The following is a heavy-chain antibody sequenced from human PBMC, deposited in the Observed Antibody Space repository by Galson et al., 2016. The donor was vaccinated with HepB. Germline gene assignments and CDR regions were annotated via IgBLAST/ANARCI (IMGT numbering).Heavy chain of an antibody. Sequence: LSLTCTVSGGSISAGDYYWSWIRQPPGKGLEWIGYVFYSGSTYYNPSLQSRVTISVDTSKNQFSLKLNSVTPADTAVYYCARERYYYDRSGYYYSFDNWGQGTPITVSS. V-gene: IGHV4-30-4*01. D-gene: IGHD3-22*01. J-gene: IGHJ4*02. CDR1: GGSISAGDYY. CDR3: ARERYYYDRSGYYYSFDN. CDR2: VFYSGST.